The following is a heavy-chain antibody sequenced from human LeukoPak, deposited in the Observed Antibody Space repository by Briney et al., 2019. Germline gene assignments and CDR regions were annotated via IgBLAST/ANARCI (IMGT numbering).Heavy chain of an antibody. CDR3: ARGLDLYRLKDAFDI. CDR2: IYYSGST. J-gene: IGHJ3*02. CDR1: GGSISSSSYY. D-gene: IGHD2-8*01. Sequence: PSETLSLTCTVSGGSISSSSYYWGWIRQPPGKGLEWIGSIYYSGSTYYNPSLKSRVTISVDTSKNQFSLKLSSVTAADTAVYYCARGLDLYRLKDAFDIWGQGTMVTVSS. V-gene: IGHV4-39*01.